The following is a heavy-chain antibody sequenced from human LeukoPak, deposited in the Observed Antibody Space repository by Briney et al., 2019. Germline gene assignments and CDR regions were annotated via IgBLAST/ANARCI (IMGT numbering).Heavy chain of an antibody. J-gene: IGHJ5*02. D-gene: IGHD6-19*01. Sequence: GRSLRLSCAASGFTFSSYGMHWVRQAPGKGLEWVAVISYDGSNKYYADSVKGRFTISRDNSKNTLYLQMNSLRAEDTAVYYCAKDHQWLVWNWFDPWGQGTLVTVSS. CDR1: GFTFSSYG. CDR3: AKDHQWLVWNWFDP. CDR2: ISYDGSNK. V-gene: IGHV3-30*18.